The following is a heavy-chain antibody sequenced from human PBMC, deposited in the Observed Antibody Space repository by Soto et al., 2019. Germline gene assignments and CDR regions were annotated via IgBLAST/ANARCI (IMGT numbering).Heavy chain of an antibody. V-gene: IGHV1-69*02. CDR2: VIPILGMA. CDR3: ASNYGSGSTLFDY. Sequence: QVQLVQSGAEVKKPGSSVKVSCTASEGTFHSYTISWVRQAPGQGLEWMGRVIPILGMADFAQKFQGRVMVTADNSTSTAHMVLSILRSDDTAIYYCASNYGSGSTLFDYWGQGTLVTVSS. J-gene: IGHJ4*02. D-gene: IGHD3-10*01. CDR1: EGTFHSYT.